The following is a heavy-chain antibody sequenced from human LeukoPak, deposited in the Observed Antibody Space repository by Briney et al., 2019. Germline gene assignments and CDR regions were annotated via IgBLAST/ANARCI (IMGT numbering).Heavy chain of an antibody. CDR3: AKGGSRGDLPFDY. CDR1: GFTFSSYG. D-gene: IGHD3-10*01. CDR2: IRYDGGNK. J-gene: IGHJ4*02. V-gene: IGHV3-30*02. Sequence: GGSLRLSCAASGFTFSSYGMHWVRQAPGKGLEWVAFIRYDGGNKYYADSVKGRFTISRDNSKNTLYLQMNSLRAEDTAVYYCAKGGSRGDLPFDYWGQGTLVTVSS.